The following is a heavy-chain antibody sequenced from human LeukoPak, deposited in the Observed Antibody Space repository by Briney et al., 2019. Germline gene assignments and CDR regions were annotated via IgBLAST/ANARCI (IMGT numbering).Heavy chain of an antibody. V-gene: IGHV4-59*08. CDR1: GGSISSYY. J-gene: IGHJ2*01. D-gene: IGHD3-22*01. Sequence: SETLSLTCTASGGSISSYYWSWIRQPPGKGLEWIGYIYYSGSTNYNPSLKSRVTISVDTSKNQFSLKLSSVTAADTAVYYCARHSGGRDSSGECWYFDLWGRGTLVTVSS. CDR3: ARHSGGRDSSGECWYFDL. CDR2: IYYSGST.